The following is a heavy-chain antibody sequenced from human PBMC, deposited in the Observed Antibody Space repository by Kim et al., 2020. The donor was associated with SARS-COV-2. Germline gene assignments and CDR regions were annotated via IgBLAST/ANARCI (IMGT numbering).Heavy chain of an antibody. CDR2: TSGNGDKT. D-gene: IGHD4-4*01. J-gene: IGHJ4*02. V-gene: IGHV3-23*01. CDR1: GFIFNNFA. Sequence: GGSLRLSCSTSGFIFNNFAMSWVRQAPGKGLEWVFSTSGNGDKTFYADSVKGRFIVSRDTSKNTLYLQMNSLRAGDAAVYYCARHLPSSAVIGQHYFDHWSQGTLVTVSS. CDR3: ARHLPSSAVIGQHYFDH.